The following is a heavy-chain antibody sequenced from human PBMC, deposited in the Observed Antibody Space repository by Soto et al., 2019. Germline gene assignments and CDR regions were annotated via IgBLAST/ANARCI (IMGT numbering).Heavy chain of an antibody. D-gene: IGHD2-8*01. J-gene: IGHJ4*02. CDR2: VDGSGADT. CDR1: GFTFSSHA. CDR3: AKEIFAAAYAATSAFDL. Sequence: XXSLRLAFAASGFTFSSHAMSWLPQAPGTEPEWVAFVDGSGADTAYAESVKGRFTISRDNSENSLFLHMNSLRAEETGRYFCAKEIFAAAYAATSAFDLWGQGTLVTVSS. V-gene: IGHV3-23*01.